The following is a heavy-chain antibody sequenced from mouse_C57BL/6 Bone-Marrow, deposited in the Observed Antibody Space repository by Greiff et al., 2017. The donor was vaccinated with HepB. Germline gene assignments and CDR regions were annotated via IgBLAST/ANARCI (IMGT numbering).Heavy chain of an antibody. D-gene: IGHD2-1*01. Sequence: VQLQQPGAELVRPGTSVKLSCKASGYTFTSYWMHWVKQRPGQGLEWIGVIDPSDSYTNYNQKFKGKATLTVDTSSSTAYRQLSSLTSEDSAVYYCAREVVYYGNPFDYWGQGTTLTVSS. CDR3: AREVVYYGNPFDY. CDR1: GYTFTSYW. J-gene: IGHJ2*01. CDR2: IDPSDSYT. V-gene: IGHV1-59*01.